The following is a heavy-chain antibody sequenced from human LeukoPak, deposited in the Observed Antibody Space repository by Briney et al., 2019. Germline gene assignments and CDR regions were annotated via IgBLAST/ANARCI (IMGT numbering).Heavy chain of an antibody. Sequence: PSETLSLTCSVSGGSVSSSSHFWGWIRQPPGKGLEWIGEIKHDGSTKYNSSLKSRVTISIDTSKNQFSLKLSSVTAADTAVYYCARHLLRTSTSFDYWDQGNLVTVSS. J-gene: IGHJ4*02. D-gene: IGHD1-14*01. CDR2: IKHDGST. V-gene: IGHV4-39*07. CDR3: ARHLLRTSTSFDY. CDR1: GGSVSSSSHF.